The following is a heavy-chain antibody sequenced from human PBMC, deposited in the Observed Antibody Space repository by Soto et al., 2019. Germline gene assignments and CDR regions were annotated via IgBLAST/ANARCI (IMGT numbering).Heavy chain of an antibody. CDR2: ISAYNGNT. D-gene: IGHD3-10*01. V-gene: IGHV1-18*01. CDR3: ARVEGGSGSRLWFDP. CDR1: GYTFTSYG. Sequence: GASVKVSCKASGYTFTSYGISWVRQAPGQGLEWMGWISAYNGNTNYAQKLQGRVTMTTDTSTSTAYMELRSLRSDDTAVYYCARVEGGSGSRLWFDPWGQGTLVTVSS. J-gene: IGHJ5*02.